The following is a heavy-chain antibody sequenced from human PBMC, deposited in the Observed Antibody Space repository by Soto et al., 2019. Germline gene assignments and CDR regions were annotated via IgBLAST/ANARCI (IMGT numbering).Heavy chain of an antibody. V-gene: IGHV3-74*01. CDR3: AKDRVPYSDYGRYFDL. J-gene: IGHJ2*01. CDR2: ISPDGSTT. Sequence: EVQLVESGGGLVQPGGSLRLSCAASGFTVSTYWMHWVRQDPGKGLMWVSRISPDGSTTTYADPVRGRFTISRDTAENTLYLQMNSLRVEDTAGYYSAKDRVPYSDYGRYFDLWGRGTLVTVSS. CDR1: GFTVSTYW. D-gene: IGHD4-17*01.